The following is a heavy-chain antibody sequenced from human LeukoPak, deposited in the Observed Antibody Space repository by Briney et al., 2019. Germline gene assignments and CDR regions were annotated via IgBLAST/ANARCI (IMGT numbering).Heavy chain of an antibody. CDR1: GGSISSSSYY. J-gene: IGHJ4*02. Sequence: SETLSLTCTVSGGSISSSSYYWGWIRQPAGKGLEWIGSIYYSGSTYYNPSLKSRVTISVDTSKNQFSLKLSSVTAADTAVYYCARSPIYYSNYLFYWGQGTLVTVSS. V-gene: IGHV4-39*01. CDR3: ARSPIYYSNYLFY. CDR2: IYYSGST. D-gene: IGHD4-11*01.